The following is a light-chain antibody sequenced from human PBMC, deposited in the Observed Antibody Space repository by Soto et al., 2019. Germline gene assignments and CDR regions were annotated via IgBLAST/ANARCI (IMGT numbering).Light chain of an antibody. CDR2: GAS. V-gene: IGKV3-20*01. CDR1: QSVSSSY. J-gene: IGKJ4*01. Sequence: EIVLTQSPGTLSLSPGERATLSCRASQSVSSSYLAWYQQKPGQAPRLLIYGASSRATGIPDRFSGSGSGTDFTLTISRLEPEDCAVYYCQQYGSSHGTFGGGTKVEIK. CDR3: QQYGSSHGT.